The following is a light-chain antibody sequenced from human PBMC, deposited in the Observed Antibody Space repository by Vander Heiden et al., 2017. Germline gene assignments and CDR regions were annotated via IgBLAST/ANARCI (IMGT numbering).Light chain of an antibody. V-gene: IGKV3-15*01. CDR3: QQYNNWPPYT. Sequence: EIVMTQSPATLSASPGERATLSCRASQSVSSNLAWYQQKPGQPPRLLIYVASTRATGIPARFSGSGSGTAFTLTISSLQSEDFAVYYCQQYNNWPPYTFGQGTKLEI. J-gene: IGKJ2*01. CDR2: VAS. CDR1: QSVSSN.